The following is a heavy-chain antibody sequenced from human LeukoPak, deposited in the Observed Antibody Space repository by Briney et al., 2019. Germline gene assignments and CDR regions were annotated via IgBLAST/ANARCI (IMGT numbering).Heavy chain of an antibody. CDR1: GITFRSYG. J-gene: IGHJ5*02. D-gene: IGHD2-15*01. CDR3: AKGARGDTGTSIVGLNWFDP. CDR2: ISYDGSHK. V-gene: IGHV3-30*18. Sequence: GRSLRLSCAASGITFRSYGMHWVRQAPGKGLEWVAVISYDGSHKYYADSVKGRFSISRDNSKNTLYLQMYSLRADDTAVYYCAKGARGDTGTSIVGLNWFDPWGQGTLVTVSS.